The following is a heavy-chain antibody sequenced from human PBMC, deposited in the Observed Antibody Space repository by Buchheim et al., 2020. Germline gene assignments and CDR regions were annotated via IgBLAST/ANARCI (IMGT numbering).Heavy chain of an antibody. CDR2: IYYSGNT. CDR1: GGSISSSSSSYY. CDR3: AGGGLTTSFPNWFDP. J-gene: IGHJ5*02. V-gene: IGHV4-39*01. D-gene: IGHD4-11*01. Sequence: QLQLQESGPGLVKPSETLSLTCTVSGGSISSSSSSYYWGWIRQPPGKGLEWIGSIYYSGNTYYNPSLKSRVTISVDTSKNQFSLKLSSVTAADTAVYYCAGGGLTTSFPNWFDPWGQGTL.